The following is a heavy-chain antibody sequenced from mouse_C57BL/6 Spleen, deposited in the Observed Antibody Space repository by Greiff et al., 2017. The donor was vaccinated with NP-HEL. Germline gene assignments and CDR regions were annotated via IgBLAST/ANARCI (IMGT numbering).Heavy chain of an antibody. J-gene: IGHJ1*03. CDR3: TRDDGYNWYFDV. CDR2: ISSGGDYI. CDR1: GFTFSSYA. V-gene: IGHV5-9-1*02. Sequence: EVQGVESGEGLVKPGGSLKLSCAASGFTFSSYAMSWVRQTPEKRLEWVAYISSGGDYIYYADTVKGRFTISRDNARNTLYLQMSSLKSEDTAMYYCTRDDGYNWYFDVWGTGTTVTVSS. D-gene: IGHD2-3*01.